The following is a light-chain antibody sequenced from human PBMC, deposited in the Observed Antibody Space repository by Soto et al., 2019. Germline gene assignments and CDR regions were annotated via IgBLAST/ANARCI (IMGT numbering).Light chain of an antibody. CDR2: DVT. Sequence: QSALTQPRSVSGSPGQSVTISCTGTSSDVGRYNYVSWYQQHPGKAPKLIIYDVTKRPSGVPDRFPGSKSGNTASLTIAGIQAEDEADYYCCSYAGSYTLVCRKGTKLTVL. V-gene: IGLV2-11*01. CDR3: CSYAGSYTLV. CDR1: SSDVGRYNY. J-gene: IGLJ1*01.